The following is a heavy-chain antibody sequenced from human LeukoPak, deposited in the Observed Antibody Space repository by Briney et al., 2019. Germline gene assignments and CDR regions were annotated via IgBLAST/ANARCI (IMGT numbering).Heavy chain of an antibody. V-gene: IGHV3-49*04. CDR3: TSRYSGSYYYYYGMDV. CDR2: IRSKAYGGTT. D-gene: IGHD1-26*01. CDR1: GLTFGDYA. Sequence: GGSLRLSCTASGLTFGDYAMSWVRQAPGKGLEWVGFIRSKAYGGTTEYAASVKGRFTISRDDSKSIAYLQMNSLKTEDTAVYYCTSRYSGSYYYYYGMDVWGQGTTVTVSS. J-gene: IGHJ6*02.